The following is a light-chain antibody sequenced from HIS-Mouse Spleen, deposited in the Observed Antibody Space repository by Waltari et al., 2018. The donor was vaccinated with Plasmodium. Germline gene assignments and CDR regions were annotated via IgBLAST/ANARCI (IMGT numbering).Light chain of an antibody. Sequence: SYELTQPPSVSVSPGQTARITCYGAALPKKYAYWYQQKSGQAPVLVIYEDSKRHSGIPGRFSGSSSGTMATLTISGAQVEDEADYYCYSTDSSGNHRVFGGGTKLTVL. J-gene: IGLJ3*02. CDR3: YSTDSSGNHRV. CDR2: EDS. V-gene: IGLV3-10*01. CDR1: ALPKKY.